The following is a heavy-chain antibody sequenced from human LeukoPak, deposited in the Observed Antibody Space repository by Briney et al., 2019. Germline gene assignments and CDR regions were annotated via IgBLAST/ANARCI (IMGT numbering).Heavy chain of an antibody. CDR3: ARAPLGGDTY. D-gene: IGHD2-21*02. J-gene: IGHJ4*02. V-gene: IGHV1-46*01. CDR2: INPSGGST. CDR1: GYIFTTYY. Sequence: ASVKVSCKASGYIFTTYYMHWVRQAPGQRLEWMVIINPSGGSTRYAQKFQGRVTMTRDTSSSTFYMELSSLRSDDAAVYYCARAPLGGDTYWGQGTLVTVSS.